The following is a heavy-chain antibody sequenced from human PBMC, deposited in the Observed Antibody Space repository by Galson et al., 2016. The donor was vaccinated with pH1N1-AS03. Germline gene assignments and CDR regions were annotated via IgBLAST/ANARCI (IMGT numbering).Heavy chain of an antibody. CDR1: GGTLSSSA. J-gene: IGHJ6*02. CDR2: IPPIFGTA. CDR3: GNSPMDTYHLDC. D-gene: IGHD5-18*01. Sequence: SVKVSCKASGGTLSSSAVGWVRQAPGQGLEWMGGIPPIFGTANYAQRFQARLSITADKSTNTVYLELTSLRSDDTAVYYCGNSPMDTYHLDCWGQGTTVTVSS. V-gene: IGHV1-69*06.